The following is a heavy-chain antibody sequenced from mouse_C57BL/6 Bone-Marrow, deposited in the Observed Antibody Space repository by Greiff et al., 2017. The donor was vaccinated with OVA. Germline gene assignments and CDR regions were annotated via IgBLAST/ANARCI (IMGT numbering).Heavy chain of an antibody. CDR3: SYDYDGAWFAY. CDR1: GFTFSSYA. CDR2: ISDGGSYT. D-gene: IGHD2-4*01. Sequence: EVKVVESGGGLVKPGGSLKLSCAASGFTFSSYAMSRVRQTPEKRLAWVATISDGGSYTYYPDNVKGRFTISRDNAKNNLYLQMSHLKSEDTSMYYCSYDYDGAWFAYWGQGTLVTVSA. J-gene: IGHJ3*01. V-gene: IGHV5-4*03.